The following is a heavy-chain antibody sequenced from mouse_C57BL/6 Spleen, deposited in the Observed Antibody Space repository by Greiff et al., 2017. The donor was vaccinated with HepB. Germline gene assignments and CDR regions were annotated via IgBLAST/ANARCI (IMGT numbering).Heavy chain of an antibody. Sequence: EVKLQESGPGLVKPSQSLSLTCSVTGYSITSGYYWNWIRQFPGNKLEWMGYISYDGSNNYNPSLKNRISITRDTSKNQFFLKLNSVTTEDTATYYWARERNDSMDYWGQGTSGSVSS. V-gene: IGHV3-6*01. CDR2: ISYDGSN. CDR1: GYSITSGYY. D-gene: IGHD2-4*01. CDR3: ARERNDSMDY. J-gene: IGHJ4*01.